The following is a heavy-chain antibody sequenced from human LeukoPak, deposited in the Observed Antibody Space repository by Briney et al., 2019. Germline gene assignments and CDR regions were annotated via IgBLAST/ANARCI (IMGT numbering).Heavy chain of an antibody. Sequence: PGGSLRLSCTASGFTFDDYAMIWFRQAPGKGLEWVGFIRSKAYSGTTEYAASVKGRFTISRDDSKSIAYLQMNSLKTEDTAVYYCTRVTEDTAMVTSFWGQGTLVTVSS. J-gene: IGHJ4*02. CDR3: TRVTEDTAMVTSF. D-gene: IGHD5-18*01. CDR1: GFTFDDYA. CDR2: IRSKAYSGTT. V-gene: IGHV3-49*03.